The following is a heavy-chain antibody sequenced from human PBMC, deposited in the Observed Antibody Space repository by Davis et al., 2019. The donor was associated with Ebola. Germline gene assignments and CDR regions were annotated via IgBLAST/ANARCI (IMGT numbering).Heavy chain of an antibody. CDR3: ARGRIAAINWFDP. D-gene: IGHD2-15*01. V-gene: IGHV1-8*01. CDR1: GYTFTSYD. CDR2: MNPNSGNT. Sequence: AVSVKVSCKASGYTFTSYDINWVRQATGQGLEWMGWMNPNSGNTGYAQKFQGRVTMTRNTSISTAYMELSSLRSEDTAVYYCARGRIAAINWFDPWGQGTLVTVSS. J-gene: IGHJ5*02.